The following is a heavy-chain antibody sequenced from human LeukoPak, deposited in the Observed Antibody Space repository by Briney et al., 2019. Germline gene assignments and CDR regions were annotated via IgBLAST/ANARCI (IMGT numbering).Heavy chain of an antibody. Sequence: SETLSLTCTVSGGSISSYYWSWIRQPPGKGLKWIGYVYYSGSTNYNPSLKSRVTISVDTSKNQFSLKLSSVTAADTAVYYCARGPMTTVPWFDPWGQGTLVTVSS. D-gene: IGHD4-17*01. CDR1: GGSISSYY. J-gene: IGHJ5*02. CDR2: VYYSGST. CDR3: ARGPMTTVPWFDP. V-gene: IGHV4-59*01.